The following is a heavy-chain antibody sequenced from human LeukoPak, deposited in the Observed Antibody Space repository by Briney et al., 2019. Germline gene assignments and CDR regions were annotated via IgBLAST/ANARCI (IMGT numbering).Heavy chain of an antibody. CDR2: IRYDGSNK. CDR3: AKFGRYSSSWFDY. J-gene: IGHJ4*02. Sequence: PGGSLRLSCAASGFTFSSYGMHWARQAPAKGLEWVAFIRYDGSNKYYADSVKGRFTISRDNSKNTLYLQMNSLGAEDTAVYYCAKFGRYSSSWFDYWGQGTLVTVSS. D-gene: IGHD6-13*01. V-gene: IGHV3-30*02. CDR1: GFTFSSYG.